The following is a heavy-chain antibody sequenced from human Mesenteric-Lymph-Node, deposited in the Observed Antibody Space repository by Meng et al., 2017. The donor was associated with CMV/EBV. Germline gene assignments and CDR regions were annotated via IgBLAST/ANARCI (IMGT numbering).Heavy chain of an antibody. CDR1: GGTFSTYA. Sequence: KASGGTFSTYAISWVRQAPGQGLEWMGGIIPLYGTANYAHQFQGRVTITADKSTSTAYMELSSLTSEDTAVYYCARDDGLFSDFDYWGQGTLVTVSS. CDR3: ARDDGLFSDFDY. D-gene: IGHD2-21*01. V-gene: IGHV1-69*06. CDR2: IIPLYGTA. J-gene: IGHJ4*02.